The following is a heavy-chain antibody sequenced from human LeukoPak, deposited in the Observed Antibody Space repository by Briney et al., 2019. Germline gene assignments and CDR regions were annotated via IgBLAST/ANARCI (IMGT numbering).Heavy chain of an antibody. V-gene: IGHV4-59*08. CDR3: ARQISYSNAWTTI. J-gene: IGHJ3*02. D-gene: IGHD5-18*01. CDR2: ISYRGDT. Sequence: ASETLSLTCTVSGGSMRNSYWSWIRQPPGKGLEWIGYISYRGDTSYNPSLKSRVTISEDTSKNQFSLKLSSVTAADTAVYFCARQISYSNAWTTIWGQGTMVTVSS. CDR1: GGSMRNSY.